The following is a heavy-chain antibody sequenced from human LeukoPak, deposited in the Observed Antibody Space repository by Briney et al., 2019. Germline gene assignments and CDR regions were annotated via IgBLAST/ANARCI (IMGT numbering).Heavy chain of an antibody. CDR1: GGSFSSNNYY. D-gene: IGHD2-8*01. J-gene: IGHJ4*02. CDR3: AGVPIVPPFYYFDY. V-gene: IGHV4-39*07. Sequence: NTSETLSLTCTVSGGSFSSNNYYWGWIRQPPGKGLEWIGSIYYSGGTYYNPSLKSRVTISVDTSKNQFSLKLSSVTAADTAVYYCAGVPIVPPFYYFDYWGQGTLVTVSS. CDR2: IYYSGGT.